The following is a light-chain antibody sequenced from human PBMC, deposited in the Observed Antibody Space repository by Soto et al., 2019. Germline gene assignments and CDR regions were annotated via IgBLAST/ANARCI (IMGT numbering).Light chain of an antibody. CDR2: KAS. J-gene: IGKJ1*01. Sequence: DLQMTQSPSTLSASVGDRVTITCRTSQSISSWLAWYQQKPGKAPKLLIYKASSLESGVPSRFSGSGSGTEFTLTISSLQPDDFATYYCQQYNNYLWTFGQGTKVEI. V-gene: IGKV1-5*03. CDR1: QSISSW. CDR3: QQYNNYLWT.